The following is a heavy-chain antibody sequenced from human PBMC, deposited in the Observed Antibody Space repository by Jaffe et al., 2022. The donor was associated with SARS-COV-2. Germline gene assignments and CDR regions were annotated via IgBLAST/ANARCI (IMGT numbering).Heavy chain of an antibody. D-gene: IGHD3-10*01. J-gene: IGHJ5*02. Sequence: EVQLVESGGVVVQPGGSLRLSCAASGFTFDDYTMHWVRQAPGKGLEWVSLISWDGGSTYYADSVKGRFTISRDNSKNSLYLQMNSLRTEDTALYYCAKTYGSGIFSFDPWGQGTLVTVSS. CDR3: AKTYGSGIFSFDP. V-gene: IGHV3-43*01. CDR1: GFTFDDYT. CDR2: ISWDGGST.